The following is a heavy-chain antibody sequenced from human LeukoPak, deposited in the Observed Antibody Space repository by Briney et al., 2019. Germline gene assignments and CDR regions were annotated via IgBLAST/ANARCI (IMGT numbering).Heavy chain of an antibody. CDR2: IYYSGST. CDR3: ARVAIFGVVQYYFDY. CDR1: GGSFSGYY. D-gene: IGHD3-3*01. Sequence: SETLSLTCAVYGGSFSGYYWSWIRQPPGKGLEWIGYIYYSGSTYYNPSLKSRVTISVDTSKNQFSLKLSSVTAADTAVYYCARVAIFGVVQYYFDYWGQGTLVTVSS. J-gene: IGHJ4*02. V-gene: IGHV4-30-4*08.